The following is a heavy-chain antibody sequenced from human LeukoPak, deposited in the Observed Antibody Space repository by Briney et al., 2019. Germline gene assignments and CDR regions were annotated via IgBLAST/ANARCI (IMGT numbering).Heavy chain of an antibody. CDR2: IFYSGNT. D-gene: IGHD1-1*01. CDR3: ARGPTRYYFDY. J-gene: IGHJ4*02. Sequence: SETLSLTCTVSGGSLSSYYWSWIRQSPGKGLQWIGHIFYSGNTNYKPSLKSRVIISLDTSKNQFSLNLTSVTAADTALYYCARGPTRYYFDYWGQGTLVTVSS. V-gene: IGHV4-59*01. CDR1: GGSLSSYY.